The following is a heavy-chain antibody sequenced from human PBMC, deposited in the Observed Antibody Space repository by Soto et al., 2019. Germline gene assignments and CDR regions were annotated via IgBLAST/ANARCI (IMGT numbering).Heavy chain of an antibody. CDR2: TYYRSRWYN. CDR3: AGTTSLQWYYMDV. CDR1: GDSVSSNSAA. V-gene: IGHV6-1*01. J-gene: IGHJ6*03. Sequence: SQTLSLTCAISGDSVSSNSAAWNWIRQSPSRDLEWLGRTYYRSRWYNDYAVSVKSRITVNPGTSKNQFSLHLNSVTPEDTAVYYCAGTTSLQWYYMDVWDKGTTVTVSS. D-gene: IGHD1-7*01.